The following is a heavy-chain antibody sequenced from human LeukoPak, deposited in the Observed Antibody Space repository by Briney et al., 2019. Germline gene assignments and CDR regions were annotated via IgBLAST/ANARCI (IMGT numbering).Heavy chain of an antibody. CDR3: AKEAPTYYYGSGSYLDY. CDR1: GFTFRLYA. D-gene: IGHD3-10*01. CDR2: ISGSGGST. Sequence: GGSLRLSCAASGFTFRLYAMSWVRQAPGKGLEWVSAISGSGGSTYYADSVKGRFTISRDNSKNTLYLQMNSLRAEDTAVYYCAKEAPTYYYGSGSYLDYWGQGTLVTVSS. V-gene: IGHV3-23*01. J-gene: IGHJ4*02.